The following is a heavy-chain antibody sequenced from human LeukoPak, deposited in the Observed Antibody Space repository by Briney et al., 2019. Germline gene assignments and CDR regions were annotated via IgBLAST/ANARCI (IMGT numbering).Heavy chain of an antibody. J-gene: IGHJ4*02. CDR3: ARDPTPDYGGNSVNGY. D-gene: IGHD4-23*01. CDR2: IYYSGST. CDR1: GGSISSSSYY. V-gene: IGHV4-39*07. Sequence: SETLSLTCTVPGGSISSSSYYWGWIRQPPGKGLEWIGSIYYSGSTYYNPSLKSRVTISVDTSKNQFSLKLSTVTAADTAVYYCARDPTPDYGGNSVNGYWGQGTLVTVSS.